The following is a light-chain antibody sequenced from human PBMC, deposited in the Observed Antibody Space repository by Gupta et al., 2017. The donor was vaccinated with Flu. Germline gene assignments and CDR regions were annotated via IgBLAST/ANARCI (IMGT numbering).Light chain of an antibody. Sequence: SYALTQPPSVSVSPGQTARITCSGDALPKKYAYWYQQKSGQAPVLIIYEDRKRPSGIPERFSGSSSGTTATLTISGAQGEDEADYYCYSTDTSGNHWVFGGGTKLTVL. J-gene: IGLJ3*02. V-gene: IGLV3-10*01. CDR1: ALPKKY. CDR3: YSTDTSGNHWV. CDR2: EDR.